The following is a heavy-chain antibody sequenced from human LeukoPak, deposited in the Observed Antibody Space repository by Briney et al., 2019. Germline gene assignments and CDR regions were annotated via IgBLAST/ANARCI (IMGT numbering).Heavy chain of an antibody. CDR2: IYYSGST. V-gene: IGHV4-39*01. Sequence: PSETLSLTCTVSGGSISSGSYFWDWIRQPPGKGLEWIGSIYYSGSTYYNPSLKSRVTISVDTSNNQSSLKLSSVTAADTAMYYCARSKGSYYYWGQGTLVTVSS. J-gene: IGHJ4*02. CDR1: GGSISSGSYF. D-gene: IGHD3-10*01. CDR3: ARSKGSYYY.